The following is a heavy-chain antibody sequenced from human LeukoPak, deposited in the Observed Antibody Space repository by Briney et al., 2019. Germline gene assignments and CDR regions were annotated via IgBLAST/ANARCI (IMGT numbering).Heavy chain of an antibody. D-gene: IGHD2-21*02. Sequence: PGGSLRLSCAASGFTFSSYAMHWVRQAPGKGLEWVAVITFDRRNKYYADSVKGRFTTSRDTTTNTLYLQMNSLRAEDTAVYYCASLYCGGDCYRHRRTNYYYYYGMDVWGQGTTVTVSS. V-gene: IGHV3-30*04. J-gene: IGHJ6*02. CDR2: ITFDRRNK. CDR3: ASLYCGGDCYRHRRTNYYYYYGMDV. CDR1: GFTFSSYA.